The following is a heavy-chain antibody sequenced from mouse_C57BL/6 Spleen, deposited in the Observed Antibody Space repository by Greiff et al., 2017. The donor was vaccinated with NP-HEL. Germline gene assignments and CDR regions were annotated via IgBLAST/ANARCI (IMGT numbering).Heavy chain of an antibody. CDR2: ISSGSSTI. V-gene: IGHV5-17*01. CDR1: GFTFSDYG. Sequence: EVQGVESGGGLVKPGGSLKLSCAASGFTFSDYGMHWVRPAPEKGLEWVAYISSGSSTIYYADTVKGRFTISRDNARNTLCLQMTSLRSEDTAMYYCAREGGLLDYWGQGTTLTVAS. J-gene: IGHJ2*01. CDR3: AREGGLLDY.